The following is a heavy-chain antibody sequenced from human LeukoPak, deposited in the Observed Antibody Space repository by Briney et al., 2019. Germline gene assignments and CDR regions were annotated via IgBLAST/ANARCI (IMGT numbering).Heavy chain of an antibody. D-gene: IGHD4-17*01. CDR1: GGSISSYY. V-gene: IGHV4-59*01. CDR2: IYYSGST. Sequence: SETLSLTCTVSGGSISSYYWSWIRQPPGKGLEWIGYIYYSGSTNYNPSLKSRVTISVDTSKNQFSLKLSSVTAADTAVYYCARDSATVTNYYYYGMDVWGQGTTVTVSS. J-gene: IGHJ6*02. CDR3: ARDSATVTNYYYYGMDV.